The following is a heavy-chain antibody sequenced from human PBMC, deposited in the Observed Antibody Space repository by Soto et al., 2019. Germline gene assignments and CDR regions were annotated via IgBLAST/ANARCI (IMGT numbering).Heavy chain of an antibody. CDR1: GFTFRSYA. CDR3: AKLGYSSSWYLYYYYGMDV. CDR2: ISYEGSKK. Sequence: QVQLVESGGGVVRPGRSLRLSCAPSGFTFRSYAMHWARQAPGKGLEWVAVISYEGSKKYYADSVKGRFTISRDNSKNTLYLQMNSLRAEDTAVYYCAKLGYSSSWYLYYYYGMDVWGQGTTVTVSS. J-gene: IGHJ6*02. D-gene: IGHD6-13*01. V-gene: IGHV3-30*18.